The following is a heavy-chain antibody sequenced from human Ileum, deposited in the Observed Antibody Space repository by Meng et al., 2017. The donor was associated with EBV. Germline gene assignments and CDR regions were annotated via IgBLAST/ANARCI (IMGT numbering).Heavy chain of an antibody. CDR2: TSHSGST. D-gene: IGHD3-22*01. CDR1: GGYISRSEW. J-gene: IGHJ4*02. V-gene: IGHV4-4*02. Sequence: QVQRQGWGHGLVALSETLSLTCAVSGGYISRSEWWSWVRQPPGKGLEWIGETSHSGSTNYSPSLKSRVTISLDKSKNQLSLKLNSVTAADTAVYYCASSDYYRSDYWGQGTLVTVSS. CDR3: ASSDYYRSDY.